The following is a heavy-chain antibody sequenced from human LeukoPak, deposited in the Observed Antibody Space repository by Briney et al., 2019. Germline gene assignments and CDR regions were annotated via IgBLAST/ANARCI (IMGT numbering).Heavy chain of an antibody. CDR3: VRTPPNWGFDY. J-gene: IGHJ4*02. V-gene: IGHV1-24*01. D-gene: IGHD7-27*01. CDR1: GYTLTELS. CDR2: FDPEDGET. Sequence: ASVKVSCKISGYTLTELSIHWVRQAPGKGLEWMGGFDPEDGETIYAQKFQGRVTMTSDSSISTAYMELSSLRSEDTAIYYCVRTPPNWGFDYWGQGTLVTVSS.